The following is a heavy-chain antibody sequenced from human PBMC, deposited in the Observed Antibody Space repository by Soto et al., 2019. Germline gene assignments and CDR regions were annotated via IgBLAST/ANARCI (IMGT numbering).Heavy chain of an antibody. Sequence: VQLLESGGGLVQPGGSLRLSCTASGFTFSRYAMVWVRQAPGKGLEWVSTISDLGGSTYYADSMKGRFTISRDNSKNTLHLQMNGLRAEDTAIDYCAKDHIAAAGDVDCWGQGTLVAVSS. CDR1: GFTFSRYA. CDR3: AKDHIAAAGDVDC. V-gene: IGHV3-23*01. CDR2: ISDLGGST. D-gene: IGHD6-13*01. J-gene: IGHJ4*02.